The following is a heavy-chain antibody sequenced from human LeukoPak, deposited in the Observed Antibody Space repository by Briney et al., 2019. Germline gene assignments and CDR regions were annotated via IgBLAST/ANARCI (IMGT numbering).Heavy chain of an antibody. J-gene: IGHJ4*02. CDR1: AFSFSSSW. Sequence: GGSLRLSCAASAFSFSSSWMHWVRQAPGKGLVWVSRINSDGSSTSYADSVEGRFTISRDNAKNTLYLQMNSLRAEDTAVYYCAKGPQRGYSYGYSFDYWGQGTLVTVSS. V-gene: IGHV3-74*01. CDR2: INSDGSST. CDR3: AKGPQRGYSYGYSFDY. D-gene: IGHD5-18*01.